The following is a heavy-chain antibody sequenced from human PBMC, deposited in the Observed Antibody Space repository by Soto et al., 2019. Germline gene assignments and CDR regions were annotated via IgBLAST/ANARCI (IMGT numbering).Heavy chain of an antibody. J-gene: IGHJ5*02. CDR3: ARDEKVYTRFEGSLDP. Sequence: WASVKVSCKGSGYIFMSYGISWVRQAPGQGLEWMGWISAYNGKTDYAQKFQGRVSMTTDTSTSTAYMELRSLRSDDTAVYYCARDEKVYTRFEGSLDPWGQGTLVTVSS. V-gene: IGHV1-18*01. D-gene: IGHD1-20*01. CDR2: ISAYNGKT. CDR1: GYIFMSYG.